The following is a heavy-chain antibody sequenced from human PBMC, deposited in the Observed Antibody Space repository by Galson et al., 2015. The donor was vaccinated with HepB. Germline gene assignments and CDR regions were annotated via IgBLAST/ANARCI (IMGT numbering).Heavy chain of an antibody. CDR3: ARDSCSGGSCYFTPPVTPDY. D-gene: IGHD2-15*01. V-gene: IGHV7-4-1*02. CDR2: INTNTGNP. Sequence: SVKVSCKASGYTFTSYAMNWVRQAPGQGLEWMGWINTNTGNPTYAQGFTGRFVFSLDTSVSTAYLQISSLKAEDTAVYYCARDSCSGGSCYFTPPVTPDYWGQGTLVTVSS. J-gene: IGHJ4*02. CDR1: GYTFTSYA.